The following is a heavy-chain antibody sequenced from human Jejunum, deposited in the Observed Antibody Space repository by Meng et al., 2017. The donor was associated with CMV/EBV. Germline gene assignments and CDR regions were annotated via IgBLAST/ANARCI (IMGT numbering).Heavy chain of an antibody. CDR2: INYSGTT. Sequence: VSGGSISSSGYYWGWLRQPPGKGLEWLASINYSGTTYYNASLKSRVTMSVDTSKNQFSLRLSSVTTADTAVYYCARLIDYSRWFDPWGQGTLVTVSS. CDR3: ARLIDYSRWFDP. J-gene: IGHJ5*02. CDR1: GGSISSSGYY. D-gene: IGHD4-11*01. V-gene: IGHV4-39*01.